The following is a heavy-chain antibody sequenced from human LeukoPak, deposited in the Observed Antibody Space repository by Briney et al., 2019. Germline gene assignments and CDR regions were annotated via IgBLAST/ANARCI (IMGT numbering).Heavy chain of an antibody. CDR2: ISSNGGST. CDR1: GFTFSNYA. J-gene: IGHJ4*02. D-gene: IGHD3-22*01. V-gene: IGHV3-64*01. CDR3: ARSYYYDSSGYFDY. Sequence: GGSLRLSCTASGFTFSNYAMHWVRQAPGKGLEYVAAISSNGGSTYYANSVKGRVTISRDNSKNTLHLQMGSLRAEDMAVYYCARSYYYDSSGYFDYWGQGTLVTVSS.